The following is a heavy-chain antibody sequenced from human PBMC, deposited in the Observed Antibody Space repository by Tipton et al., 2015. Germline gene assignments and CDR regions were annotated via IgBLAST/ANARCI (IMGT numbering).Heavy chain of an antibody. CDR3: ARIRGRYVMDY. J-gene: IGHJ4*02. Sequence: TLSLTCAVSGGSVSSPSYYWSWIRQSPGKGLEWIGYISYSGTTNFNPSLKSRVTISVDTSKNQFFLNLSSVTAADTAVYYCARIRGRYVMDYWGQGTPVTVSS. CDR2: ISYSGTT. V-gene: IGHV4-61*01. CDR1: GGSVSSPSYY. D-gene: IGHD3-16*01.